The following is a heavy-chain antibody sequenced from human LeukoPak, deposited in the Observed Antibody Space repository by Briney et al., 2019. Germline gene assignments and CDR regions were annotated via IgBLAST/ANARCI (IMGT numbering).Heavy chain of an antibody. CDR1: GGSISRSSYY. V-gene: IGHV4-39*01. J-gene: IGHJ4*02. Sequence: SETLSLTCTVSGGSISRSSYYWGWIRQPPGKGLEWIGSIYYSGSTYYNPSLKSRVTISVDTSKNQFSLKLSSVTAADTAVYYCASIITMSGVAIPEGYFDYWGQGTLVTVSS. CDR3: ASIITMSGVAIPEGYFDY. D-gene: IGHD3-10*02. CDR2: IYYSGST.